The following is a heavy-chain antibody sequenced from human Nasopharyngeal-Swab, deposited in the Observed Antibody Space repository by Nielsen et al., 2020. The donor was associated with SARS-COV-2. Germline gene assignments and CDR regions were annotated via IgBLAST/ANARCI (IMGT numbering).Heavy chain of an antibody. Sequence: SSVTVPCKASGGTFSSYAISWVRQAPGQGIEWMGGIIPIFGTADYAQKFQDRVTITADESTSTAYMELSSLRSEDTAVYYCARSGYSNSDIDYWGQGTLVTVSS. CDR1: GGTFSSYA. V-gene: IGHV1-69*13. J-gene: IGHJ4*02. D-gene: IGHD6-6*01. CDR2: IIPIFGTA. CDR3: ARSGYSNSDIDY.